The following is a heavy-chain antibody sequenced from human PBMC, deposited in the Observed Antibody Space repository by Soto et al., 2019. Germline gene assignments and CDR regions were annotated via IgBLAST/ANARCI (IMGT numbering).Heavy chain of an antibody. V-gene: IGHV1-24*01. D-gene: IGHD6-19*01. J-gene: IGHJ4*02. CDR3: ARAMGPSIAVAGIDY. CDR1: GYTLTELS. CDR2: LDPEDGET. Sequence: ASVKVSCKVSGYTLTELSMHWVRQAPGKGLEWMGGLDPEDGETIYAQKFQGWVTMTRDTSISTAYMELSRLRSDDTAVYYCARAMGPSIAVAGIDYWGQGTLVTVSS.